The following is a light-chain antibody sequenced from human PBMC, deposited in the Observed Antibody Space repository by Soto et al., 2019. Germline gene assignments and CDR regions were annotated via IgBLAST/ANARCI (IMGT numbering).Light chain of an antibody. CDR2: DAS. CDR1: QSISTW. Sequence: IQMTQSPSTLPASVGDRVTITCRASQSISTWLSWYQQKPGKAPKLLIYDASSLESGVPSRFSGSGSGTDFTLTISSLQPEDFATYYCQQSYSTRWTFGQGTKVDIK. CDR3: QQSYSTRWT. J-gene: IGKJ1*01. V-gene: IGKV1-5*01.